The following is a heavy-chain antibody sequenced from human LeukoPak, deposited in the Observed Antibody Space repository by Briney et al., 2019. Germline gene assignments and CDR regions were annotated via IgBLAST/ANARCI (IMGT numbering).Heavy chain of an antibody. D-gene: IGHD3-16*01. CDR1: GFTFNTHT. V-gene: IGHV3-30-3*01. CDR3: ARGGETASTKWSMIDY. CDR2: ISDDGNTK. Sequence: GGSLRLSCSASGFTFNTHTMHWVRQAPGKGLEWVAVISDDGNTKFYADSVKGRFTISRDNSRNALYLQLSGLRAEDTAVFFCARGGETASTKWSMIDYWGQGTLVTV. J-gene: IGHJ4*02.